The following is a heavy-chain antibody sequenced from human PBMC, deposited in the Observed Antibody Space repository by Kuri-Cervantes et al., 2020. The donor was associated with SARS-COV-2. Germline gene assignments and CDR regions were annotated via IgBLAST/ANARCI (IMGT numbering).Heavy chain of an antibody. J-gene: IGHJ5*02. Sequence: GGSLRLSCPASGSTSSSYAMHWVRQAPGKGLENVSAFSSIGGRTYYANSAKGRFTSARVNSKNTLYLQMAGLGAEDMVVYYCARDSREYCSSTSCSWFDPWGQGTLVTVSS. D-gene: IGHD2-2*01. CDR2: FSSIGGRT. CDR3: ARDSREYCSSTSCSWFDP. CDR1: GSTSSSYA. V-gene: IGHV3-64*01.